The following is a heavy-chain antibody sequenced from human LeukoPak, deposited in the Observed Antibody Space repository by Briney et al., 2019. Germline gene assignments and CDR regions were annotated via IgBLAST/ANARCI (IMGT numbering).Heavy chain of an antibody. Sequence: GGSLRLSCAASGFTFSSYGMHWVRQAPGKGLEWGAFIRYDGSNKYYADSVKGRCTSSRDNSKNPLYLQMNSLRAEDTAVYYCAKTFLRPPHYWGQGTLVTVSS. CDR1: GFTFSSYG. D-gene: IGHD2/OR15-2a*01. V-gene: IGHV3-30*02. CDR3: AKTFLRPPHY. J-gene: IGHJ4*02. CDR2: IRYDGSNK.